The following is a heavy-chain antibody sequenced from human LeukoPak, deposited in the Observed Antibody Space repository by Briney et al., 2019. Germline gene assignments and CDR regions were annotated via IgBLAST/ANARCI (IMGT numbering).Heavy chain of an antibody. CDR2: MNPSSGNT. Sequence: GASVKVSCKASGYTFTSYDINWVRQATGQGLEWMGWMNPSSGNTGYAQKFQGRVTITRNTSISTAYMDLSSLRSDDTAVYYCARRAVAYCYYYYMDVWGKGTTVTVSS. D-gene: IGHD6-19*01. V-gene: IGHV1-8*03. CDR1: GYTFTSYD. J-gene: IGHJ6*03. CDR3: ARRAVAYCYYYYMDV.